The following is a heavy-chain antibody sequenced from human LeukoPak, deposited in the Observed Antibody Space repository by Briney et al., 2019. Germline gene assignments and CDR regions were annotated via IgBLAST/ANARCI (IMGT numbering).Heavy chain of an antibody. Sequence: GGSLRLSCAASGFAFSSYSMNWVRQAPGKGLEWVSSISSSSSYIYYADLVKGRFTISRDNAKNSLYLQMNSLRAEDTAVYYCAREDKQYQINYWGQGTLVTVSS. CDR1: GFAFSSYS. CDR2: ISSSSSYI. J-gene: IGHJ4*02. D-gene: IGHD2-2*01. V-gene: IGHV3-21*01. CDR3: AREDKQYQINY.